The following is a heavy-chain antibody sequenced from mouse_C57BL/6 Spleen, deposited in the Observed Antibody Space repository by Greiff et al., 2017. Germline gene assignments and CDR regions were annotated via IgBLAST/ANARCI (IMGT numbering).Heavy chain of an antibody. D-gene: IGHD3-3*01. CDR2: ISNLAYSI. CDR3: ARRDSVGYWYLDV. V-gene: IGHV5-15*01. CDR1: GFTFSDYG. Sequence: EVQVVESGGGLVQPGGSLKLSCAASGFTFSDYGMAWVRQAPRKGPEWVAFISNLAYSIYYADTVTGRFTISRENAKNTLYLEMSSLRSEDTAMYYCARRDSVGYWYLDVWGTGTTVTVSS. J-gene: IGHJ1*03.